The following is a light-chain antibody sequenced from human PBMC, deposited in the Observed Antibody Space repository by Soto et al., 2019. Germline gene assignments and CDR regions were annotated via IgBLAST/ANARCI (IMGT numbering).Light chain of an antibody. CDR1: SSNIGNNY. CDR2: ENN. J-gene: IGLJ2*01. CDR3: GTWDSSLSAGPV. V-gene: IGLV1-51*02. Sequence: QSVLTQPPSVSVAPGQKVTISCSGSSSNIGNNYVSWYQQLPGTAPKLLIYENNKRPSGIPDRFSGSKSGTSATLGITGLQTGDEADYYCGTWDSSLSAGPVFGGGTQLTVL.